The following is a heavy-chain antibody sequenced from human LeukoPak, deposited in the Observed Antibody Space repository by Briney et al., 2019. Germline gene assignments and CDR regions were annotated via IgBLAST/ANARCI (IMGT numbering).Heavy chain of an antibody. Sequence: ASVKVSCKASGYTFTSYYMHWVRQAPGQGLEWMGIINLSGGSTSYAQKFQGRVTMTRDTSTSTVYMELSSLRSEDTAVYYCARIVGATWVDYWGQGTLVTVSS. D-gene: IGHD1-26*01. CDR2: INLSGGST. CDR1: GYTFTSYY. V-gene: IGHV1-46*01. CDR3: ARIVGATWVDY. J-gene: IGHJ4*02.